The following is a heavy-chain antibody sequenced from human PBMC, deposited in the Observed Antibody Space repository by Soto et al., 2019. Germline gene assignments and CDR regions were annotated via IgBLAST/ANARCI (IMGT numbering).Heavy chain of an antibody. Sequence: GGSLRLSCAASGFTFSSYGMHWVRQAPGKGLEWVAVIWYDGSNKYYADSVKGRFTISGDNSKNTLYLQMNSLRAEDTAVYYCARQGNCSSTSCYLVDYYYYGMDVWGQGTTVTVSS. CDR1: GFTFSSYG. D-gene: IGHD2-2*01. CDR2: IWYDGSNK. J-gene: IGHJ6*02. CDR3: ARQGNCSSTSCYLVDYYYYGMDV. V-gene: IGHV3-33*01.